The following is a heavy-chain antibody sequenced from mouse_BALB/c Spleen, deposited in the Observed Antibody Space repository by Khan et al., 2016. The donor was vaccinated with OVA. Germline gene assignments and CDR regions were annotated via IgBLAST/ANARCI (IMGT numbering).Heavy chain of an antibody. CDR1: GFTFSSYS. J-gene: IGHJ2*01. D-gene: IGHD1-1*01. Sequence: EVELVESGGGLVKPGGSLRLSCAASGFTFSSYSMSWVRQTPEKRLEWVATITSGGSYTYYPDSVQGRFTISRDNAKNTLYLQMSSLKSEATAIYYCTRDRNYYGSSFYFDYWGQGTTLTVSA. CDR2: ITSGGSYT. CDR3: TRDRNYYGSSFYFDY. V-gene: IGHV5-6-4*01.